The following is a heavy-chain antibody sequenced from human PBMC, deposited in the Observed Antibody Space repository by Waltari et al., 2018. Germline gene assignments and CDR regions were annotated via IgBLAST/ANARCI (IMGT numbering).Heavy chain of an antibody. CDR1: GASISHFY. V-gene: IGHV4-4*07. J-gene: IGHJ5*01. CDR3: ARMKNNRESAASWYPPSFDS. Sequence: QVHLQESGPGLVKPSDTLSLTCSVSGASISHFYWSLIRLSAAHGLEWVGRIYTTGTPNYSPSLTSRVTMSIDTSKNLLSLNLRSVTAADTGTYYCARMKNNRESAASWYPPSFDSWGQGIHVTVSS. D-gene: IGHD6-13*01. CDR2: IYTTGTP.